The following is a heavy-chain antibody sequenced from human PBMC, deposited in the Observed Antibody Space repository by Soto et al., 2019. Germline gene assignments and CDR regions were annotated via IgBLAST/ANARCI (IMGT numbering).Heavy chain of an antibody. D-gene: IGHD2-15*01. V-gene: IGHV3-30*18. CDR2: ISYDGSNK. J-gene: IGHJ4*02. CDR1: VFTFSSSG. Sequence: WGSLRLSCAASVFTFSSSGMHWVRQAPGKGLEWVAVISYDGSNKFYADSVKGRFTISRDNFRNTLYLQMNSLRAEDTAVYYCAKEFPSWNYFDYWGQGTMVTVSS. CDR3: AKEFPSWNYFDY.